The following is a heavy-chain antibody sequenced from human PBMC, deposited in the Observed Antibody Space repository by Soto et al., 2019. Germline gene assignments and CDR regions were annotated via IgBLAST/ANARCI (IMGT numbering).Heavy chain of an antibody. D-gene: IGHD2-2*01. V-gene: IGHV3-11*01. CDR1: GFTFSDYY. CDR3: ARDLQDIVVVPAASSYYYGMDV. CDR2: ISSSGSTI. Sequence: LRLSCAAPGFTFSDYYMSWIRQAPGKGLEWVSYISSSGSTIYYADSVKGRFTISRDNAKNSLYLQMNSLRAEDTAVYYCARDLQDIVVVPAASSYYYGMDVWGQGTTVTVSS. J-gene: IGHJ6*02.